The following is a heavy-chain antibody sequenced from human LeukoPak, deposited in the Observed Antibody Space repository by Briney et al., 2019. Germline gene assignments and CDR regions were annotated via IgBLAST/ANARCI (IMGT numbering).Heavy chain of an antibody. D-gene: IGHD2-15*01. CDR1: GGSFSGYY. CDR3: ARADMTSTWWFDP. CDR2: INHSGST. Sequence: SETLSLTCAVYGGSFSGYYWSWIRQPPGKGLEWIGEINHSGSTHYNPSLKSRVTISADTSKNQFFLRLTSVTAADTAVYYCARADMTSTWWFDPWGQGTLVTVSS. J-gene: IGHJ5*02. V-gene: IGHV4-34*01.